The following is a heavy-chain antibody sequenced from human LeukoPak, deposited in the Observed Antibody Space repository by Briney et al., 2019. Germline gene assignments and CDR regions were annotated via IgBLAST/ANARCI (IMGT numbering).Heavy chain of an antibody. CDR3: ARVHVLRYFDWLSYFDY. V-gene: IGHV1-18*01. CDR2: ISAYNGNT. D-gene: IGHD3-9*01. J-gene: IGHJ4*02. Sequence: ASVNVSCTASGYTFTSYGISWVRQAPGQGLEWMGWISAYNGNTNYAQKLQGRVTMTTDTSTSTAYMELRSLRSDDTAVYYCARVHVLRYFDWLSYFDYWGQGTLVTVSS. CDR1: GYTFTSYG.